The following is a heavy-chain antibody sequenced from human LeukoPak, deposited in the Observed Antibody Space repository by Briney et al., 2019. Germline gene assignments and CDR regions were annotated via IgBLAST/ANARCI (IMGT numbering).Heavy chain of an antibody. CDR2: IIPIFGTA. CDR1: GGTFSSYA. J-gene: IGHJ5*02. Sequence: SVKVSCKASGGTFSSYAISWVRQAPGQGLEWMGGIIPIFGTANYAQKFQGRVTITTDESTSTAYLELSSLRSEDTAVYYCARVGPRDYDFWSGYKYGRFDPWGQGTLVTVSS. CDR3: ARVGPRDYDFWSGYKYGRFDP. D-gene: IGHD3-3*01. V-gene: IGHV1-69*05.